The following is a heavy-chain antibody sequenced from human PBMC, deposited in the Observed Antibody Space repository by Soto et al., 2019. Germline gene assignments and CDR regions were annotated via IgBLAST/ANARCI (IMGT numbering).Heavy chain of an antibody. CDR3: AKDRQPDGFWPFDH. Sequence: EVHLVESGGGLVQPGGSLRLSCVGPGFPFSTYTMGWVRQARGQGLEWLSGIYGGGDGISYADSVKGRFTISRDNSRSTVYLQMNSLRSDDTAIYYCAKDRQPDGFWPFDHWGRGTLIVVSS. D-gene: IGHD3-3*01. CDR1: GFPFSTYT. V-gene: IGHV3-23*04. CDR2: IYGGGDGI. J-gene: IGHJ4*02.